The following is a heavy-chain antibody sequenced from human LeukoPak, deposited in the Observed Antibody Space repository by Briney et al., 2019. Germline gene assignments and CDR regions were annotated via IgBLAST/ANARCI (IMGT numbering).Heavy chain of an antibody. J-gene: IGHJ4*02. V-gene: IGHV3-23*01. CDR2: ISPGSDTT. CDR3: ASRTTLAGLAHFDY. D-gene: IGHD4-23*01. Sequence: GGSLRPSCAASGFTFTYYAMSWVRQAPGKGLEWVSAISPGSDTTFYADSVKGRFTISRDNPKDTLYLQMNSLRAEDTAVYYWASRTTLAGLAHFDYWYQGTWVAVPS. CDR1: GFTFTYYA.